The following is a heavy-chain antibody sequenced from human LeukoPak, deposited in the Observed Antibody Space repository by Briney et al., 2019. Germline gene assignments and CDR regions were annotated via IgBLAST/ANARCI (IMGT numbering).Heavy chain of an antibody. CDR2: TYYRYKWYN. V-gene: IGHV6-1*01. Sequence: SQTLSLTSAISGDSVSSNTAAWNWIRQSPSRGLEWLGRTYYRYKWYNDYAGSVKSRITINPDTSKNQFSLQLNSVAPEDTALYYCVRDHGYDFDYWGRGTLVTVSS. CDR3: VRDHGYDFDY. J-gene: IGHJ4*02. CDR1: GDSVSSNTAA. D-gene: IGHD5-18*01.